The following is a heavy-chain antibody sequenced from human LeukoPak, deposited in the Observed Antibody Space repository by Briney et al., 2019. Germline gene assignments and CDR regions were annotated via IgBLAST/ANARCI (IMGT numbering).Heavy chain of an antibody. J-gene: IGHJ3*02. CDR2: INPNSGGT. Sequence: ASVKVSCKASGYTFTGYYMHWVRQAPGQGLEWMGWINPNSGGTNYAQKFQGWVTMTRDTSISTAYMELSRLRSDDTAVYYCARDRDGGYGAHDDAFDIWDQGTMVTVSS. CDR1: GYTFTGYY. D-gene: IGHD4-17*01. V-gene: IGHV1-2*04. CDR3: ARDRDGGYGAHDDAFDI.